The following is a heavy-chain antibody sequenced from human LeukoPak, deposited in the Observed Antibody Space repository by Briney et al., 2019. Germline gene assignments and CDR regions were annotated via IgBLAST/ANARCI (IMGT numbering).Heavy chain of an antibody. D-gene: IGHD2-15*01. Sequence: PGRSLRLSCAASGFIFSTYAMHWVRQAPGKGLEWVSLISGDGGSTYYADSVKGRFTISRDNSKNSLYLQMNSLRTEDTALYYCAKDIKYCSGGSCYGYYFDYWGQGTLVTVSS. CDR1: GFIFSTYA. J-gene: IGHJ4*02. CDR3: AKDIKYCSGGSCYGYYFDY. CDR2: ISGDGGST. V-gene: IGHV3-43*02.